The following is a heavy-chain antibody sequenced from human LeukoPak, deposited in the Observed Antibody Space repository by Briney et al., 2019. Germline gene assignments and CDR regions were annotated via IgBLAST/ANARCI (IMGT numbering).Heavy chain of an antibody. D-gene: IGHD3-3*01. J-gene: IGHJ6*03. CDR1: GGTFNSYA. CDR2: IIPIFGTA. Sequence: SVKVSCKASGGTFNSYAISWVRQAPGRGLEWMGGIIPIFGTADYAQRFQGRVTITTDEATRTAYMELRRLRSEDTAVYYCGRSGYYTGQRFYYYMDVWGKGTRVTVSS. CDR3: GRSGYYTGQRFYYYMDV. V-gene: IGHV1-69*05.